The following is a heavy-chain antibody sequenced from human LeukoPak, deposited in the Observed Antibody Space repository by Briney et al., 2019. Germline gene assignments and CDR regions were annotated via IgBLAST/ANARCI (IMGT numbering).Heavy chain of an antibody. CDR1: GGSINNYY. V-gene: IGHV4-59*12. CDR3: AKEDGEEYSSGWYKRNYFDN. D-gene: IGHD6-19*01. Sequence: SETLSLTCTVSGGSINNYYWNWIRQPPGKGLEWIGYIYYSGSASYNPSLKSRVTISVDTSKSQFSLKLSSVTAADTAVYYCAKEDGEEYSSGWYKRNYFDNWGQGTRVTVSS. J-gene: IGHJ4*02. CDR2: IYYSGSA.